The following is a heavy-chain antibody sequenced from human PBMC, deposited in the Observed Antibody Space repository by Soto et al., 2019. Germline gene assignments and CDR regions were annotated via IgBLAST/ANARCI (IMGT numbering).Heavy chain of an antibody. J-gene: IGHJ6*02. CDR2: IIPIFGTA. CDR1: GGTFSSYA. Sequence: QVQLVQSGAEVKKPGSSVKVSCKASGGTFSSYAISWVRQAPGQGLEWMGGIIPIFGTANYAQKLQGRVTITADKSTSTAYMELSSLRSEDTAVYYCARDIVVVVAATRYYYGMDVWGQGTTVTVSS. D-gene: IGHD2-15*01. CDR3: ARDIVVVVAATRYYYGMDV. V-gene: IGHV1-69*06.